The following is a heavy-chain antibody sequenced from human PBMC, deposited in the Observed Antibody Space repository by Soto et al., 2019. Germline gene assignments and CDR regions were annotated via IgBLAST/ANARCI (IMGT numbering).Heavy chain of an antibody. J-gene: IGHJ4*02. CDR1: GFTFSSYW. CDR3: SRGDFWGPNPFDE. CDR2: IKQEGSEK. V-gene: IGHV3-7*05. D-gene: IGHD3-16*01. Sequence: EVQLVESGGGLVQPGGSLRLSCEASGFTFSSYWMSWVRQAPGKGLEWVATIKQEGSEKYYVDSVKGRFTISRDNAKNSLYLQITSLRADDTAVYYCSRGDFWGPNPFDECGQGTLVTVSS.